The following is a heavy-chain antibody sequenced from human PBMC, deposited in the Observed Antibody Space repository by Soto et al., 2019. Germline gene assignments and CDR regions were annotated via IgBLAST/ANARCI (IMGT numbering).Heavy chain of an antibody. CDR1: GYPFSDNQ. J-gene: IGHJ5*02. Sequence: ASVKVSCKASGYPFSDNQIHWLRRAPGQGLEWMGRINPKSDDTNYAQKFQGRVTMTRDTSIDTAYLELTGLTSDDTATYYCARKHSLHYIRWGLDLWGQGTLVTVSS. D-gene: IGHD4-4*01. V-gene: IGHV1-2*02. CDR2: INPKSDDT. CDR3: ARKHSLHYIRWGLDL.